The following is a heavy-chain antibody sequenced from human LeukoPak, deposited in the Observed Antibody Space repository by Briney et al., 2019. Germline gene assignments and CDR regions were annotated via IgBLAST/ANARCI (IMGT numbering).Heavy chain of an antibody. CDR1: GYSISSNYY. V-gene: IGHV4-38-2*02. D-gene: IGHD1-26*01. CDR2: IYHSGST. J-gene: IGHJ4*02. CDR3: ARSGSYSGPYVY. Sequence: SETLSLTCTVSGYSISSNYYWGWIRQPPGKGLEWIGSIYHSGSTYYNPSLKSRITMSVDTSKNQFSLKLSSVTAADTAVYYCARSGSYSGPYVYWGQGTVVTVSS.